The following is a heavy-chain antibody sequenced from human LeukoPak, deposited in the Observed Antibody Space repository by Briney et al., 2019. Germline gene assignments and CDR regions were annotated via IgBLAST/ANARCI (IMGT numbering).Heavy chain of an antibody. CDR3: ASVVVPAYYMDV. CDR1: GGSISSSSYY. Sequence: PSETLSLTCTVSGGSISSSSYYWGWIRQPPGKGLEWIGSIYYSGSAYYNPSLKSRVTISVDTSKNQFSLKLSSVTAADTAVYYCASVVVPAYYMDVWGKGTTVTVSS. J-gene: IGHJ6*03. CDR2: IYYSGSA. V-gene: IGHV4-39*07. D-gene: IGHD2-2*01.